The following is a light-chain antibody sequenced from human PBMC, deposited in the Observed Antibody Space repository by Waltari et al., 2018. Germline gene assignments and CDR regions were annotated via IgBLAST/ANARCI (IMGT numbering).Light chain of an antibody. CDR1: QSVLHRSTNKNY. J-gene: IGKJ2*01. CDR2: WAS. CDR3: QQYYSTLYT. V-gene: IGKV4-1*01. Sequence: DIVMTQSPDSLAVSLGERATINCKSRQSVLHRSTNKNYLAWYQQKPGQPPKLLIYWASTRESVVPDRYSGSGSGTDFTLTISSLQAEDVAVYYCQQYYSTLYTFGQGTKLEIK.